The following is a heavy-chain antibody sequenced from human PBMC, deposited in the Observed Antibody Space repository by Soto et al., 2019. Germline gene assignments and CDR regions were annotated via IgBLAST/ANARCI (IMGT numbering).Heavy chain of an antibody. V-gene: IGHV5-51*01. CDR3: ARTTPYGAFDI. CDR2: IHPGDSDT. D-gene: IGHD1-1*01. J-gene: IGHJ3*02. CDR1: GYYFTYYW. Sequence: EVQLVQSGAEVRKPGESLKISCKVSGYYFTYYWIGWVRQMPGKGLEWMGIIHPGDSDTRYSPSIQGQVTISVDKSISTAYLQWSSLKASDTAIYYCARTTPYGAFDIWGQGTMVTVSS.